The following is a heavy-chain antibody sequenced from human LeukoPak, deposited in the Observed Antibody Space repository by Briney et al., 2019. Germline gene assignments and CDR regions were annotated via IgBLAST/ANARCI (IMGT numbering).Heavy chain of an antibody. Sequence: ASVKVSCKASGGTFSSYAISWVRQAPGQGLEWMGGIIPIFGTANYAQRFQGRVTITADESTSTAYMELSSLRSDDTAVYYCARRYDSGSDELDYWGQGTLVTVSS. D-gene: IGHD3-10*01. CDR3: ARRYDSGSDELDY. CDR2: IIPIFGTA. V-gene: IGHV1-69*13. CDR1: GGTFSSYA. J-gene: IGHJ4*02.